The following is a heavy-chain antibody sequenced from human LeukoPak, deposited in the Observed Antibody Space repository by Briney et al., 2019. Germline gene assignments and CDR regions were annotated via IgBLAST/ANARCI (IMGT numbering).Heavy chain of an antibody. J-gene: IGHJ4*02. CDR2: IAYDGSRA. CDR1: GFTFGGSG. Sequence: TGGSLRLSCAGSGFTFGGSGMHWFRQTPGKGLEWVAVIAYDGSRAFYADSVKGRFTISRDNSKNTMSVQMDDLRAEDTAVYYCTRYNNDHFDYWGQGTLVTVSS. V-gene: IGHV3-33*01. D-gene: IGHD1-14*01. CDR3: TRYNNDHFDY.